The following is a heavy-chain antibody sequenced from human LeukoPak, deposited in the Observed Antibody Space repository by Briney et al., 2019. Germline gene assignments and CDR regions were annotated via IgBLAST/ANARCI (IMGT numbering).Heavy chain of an antibody. Sequence: PGGSLRLSCAASGFTDSRNYMSWVRQAPGKGLEWVSVIYSGGSTYYADSVKGRFTISRDNSKNTLYLQMNSLRAEDTAVYYCARDRYCSGGSCYYFDYWGQGTLVTVSS. CDR3: ARDRYCSGGSCYYFDY. CDR1: GFTDSRNY. V-gene: IGHV3-53*01. CDR2: IYSGGST. J-gene: IGHJ4*02. D-gene: IGHD2-15*01.